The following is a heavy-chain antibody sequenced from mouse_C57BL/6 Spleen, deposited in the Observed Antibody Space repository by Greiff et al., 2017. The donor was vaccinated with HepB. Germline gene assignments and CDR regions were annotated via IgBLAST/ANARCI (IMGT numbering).Heavy chain of an antibody. J-gene: IGHJ1*03. V-gene: IGHV5-4*03. CDR1: GFTFSSYA. D-gene: IGHD2-12*01. Sequence: DVKLVESGGGLVKPGGSLKLSCAASGFTFSSYAMSWVRQTPEKRLEWVATISDGGSYTYYPDNVKGRFTISRDNAKNNLYLQMSHLKSEDTAMYYCARERGVTTEGWYVDVWGTGTTVTVSS. CDR2: ISDGGSYT. CDR3: ARERGVTTEGWYVDV.